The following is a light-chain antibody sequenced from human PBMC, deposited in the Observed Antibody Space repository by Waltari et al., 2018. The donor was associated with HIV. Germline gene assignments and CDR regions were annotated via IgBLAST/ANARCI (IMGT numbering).Light chain of an antibody. CDR1: TSNTANNE. V-gene: IGLV1-44*01. Sequence: HSVLTQPPSASGTPGQTVIISCSGNTSNTANNEVTWYQHFPGSAPKLLIYMNNYRPSGVPDRFAGSRSGTSASLTISGLQIEDEAQYYCATWDDSLNGVFGAGTRLTIL. CDR2: MNN. J-gene: IGLJ3*02. CDR3: ATWDDSLNGV.